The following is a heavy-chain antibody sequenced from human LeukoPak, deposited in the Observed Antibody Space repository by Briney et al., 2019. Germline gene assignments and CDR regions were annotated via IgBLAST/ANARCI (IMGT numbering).Heavy chain of an antibody. CDR2: INPNSGGT. J-gene: IGHJ4*02. D-gene: IGHD3-3*01. Sequence: ASVKVSCKASGYTFTGYYMHWVRQAPGQGLEWMGWINPNSGGTNYAQKFQGRVTMTRDTSISTAYTELSRLRSDDAAVYYCARVGPYYDFSRYYFDYWGQGTLVTVSS. CDR3: ARVGPYYDFSRYYFDY. V-gene: IGHV1-2*02. CDR1: GYTFTGYY.